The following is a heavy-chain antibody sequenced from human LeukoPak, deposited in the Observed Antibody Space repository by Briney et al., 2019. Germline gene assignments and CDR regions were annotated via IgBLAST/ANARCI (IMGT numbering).Heavy chain of an antibody. V-gene: IGHV3-33*01. Sequence: QPGGSLRLSCAASGFTFSSYGMHWVRQAPGKGLEWVAVIWYDGSNKYYADSVKGRFTISRDNSKNTLYLQMNSLRAEDTAVYYCARDRKLVGARGGFDYWGQGTLVTVSS. J-gene: IGHJ4*02. CDR1: GFTFSSYG. CDR3: ARDRKLVGARGGFDY. D-gene: IGHD1-26*01. CDR2: IWYDGSNK.